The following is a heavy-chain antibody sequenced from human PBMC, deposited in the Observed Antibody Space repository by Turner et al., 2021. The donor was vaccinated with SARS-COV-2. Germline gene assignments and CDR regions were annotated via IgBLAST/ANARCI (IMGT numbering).Heavy chain of an antibody. V-gene: IGHV3-21*01. CDR3: ARDFDDFWSGYYGRAFDI. J-gene: IGHJ3*02. Sequence: EVQLGEAGGGLVKPGGYLRLSWAASGVTFRSYRMNWVRQAPGKGLEWVSFISSRISYIYYADSVKCRFTISRDNAKNSLFLQMNSLRAEDTAVYYCARDFDDFWSGYYGRAFDIWGQGTMVTVSS. CDR2: ISSRISYI. CDR1: GVTFRSYR. D-gene: IGHD3-3*01.